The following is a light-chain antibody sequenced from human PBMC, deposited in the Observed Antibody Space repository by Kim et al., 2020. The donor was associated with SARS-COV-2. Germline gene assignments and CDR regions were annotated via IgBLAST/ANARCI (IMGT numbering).Light chain of an antibody. CDR3: QQYYSALVT. CDR2: WAS. Sequence: DIVMAQSPDSLAVSLGERATINCKSSQSLLYNSNNKNYLAWYQQKPGQPPRLLIYWASTRESGVPDRFSGSGSGTDFTLTINSLHTEDAAVYYCQQYYSALVTFGGGTKVDIK. J-gene: IGKJ4*01. V-gene: IGKV4-1*01. CDR1: QSLLYNSNNKNY.